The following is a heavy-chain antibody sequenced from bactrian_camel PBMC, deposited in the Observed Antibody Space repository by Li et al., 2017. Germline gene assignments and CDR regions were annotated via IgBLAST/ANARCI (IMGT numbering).Heavy chain of an antibody. CDR2: ISQSTIT. CDR1: RYIDANYC. CDR3: AVLSQFNHCRGVLVGIWQQYAS. J-gene: IGHJ4*01. V-gene: IGHV3S53*01. Sequence: HVQLVESGGGSVQAGGSLRLSCGTSRYIDANYCMGWFRQAPGKEREGLASISQSTITDYADSVRGRFTISRDNAKNTLYLQMDSLNPEDTAIYYCAVLSQFNHCRGVLVGIWQQYASWRQGTQVTVS. D-gene: IGHD5*01.